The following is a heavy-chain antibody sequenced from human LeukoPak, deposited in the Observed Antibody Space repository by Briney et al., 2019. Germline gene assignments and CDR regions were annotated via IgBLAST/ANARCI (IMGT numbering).Heavy chain of an antibody. CDR2: ISYDGSNK. CDR1: GFTFSSYA. D-gene: IGHD6-19*01. V-gene: IGHV3-30-3*01. J-gene: IGHJ4*02. Sequence: GGSLRLSCAASGFTFSSYAMPWVRQAPGKGLEWVAVISYDGSNKYYADSVKGRFTISRDNSKNTLYLQMNSLRAEDTAVYYCATGSGWYPKLYYFDYWGQGTLVTVSS. CDR3: ATGSGWYPKLYYFDY.